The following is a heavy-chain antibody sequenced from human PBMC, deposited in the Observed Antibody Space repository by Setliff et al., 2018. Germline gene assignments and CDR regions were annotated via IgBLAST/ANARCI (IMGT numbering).Heavy chain of an antibody. V-gene: IGHV1-18*01. CDR3: VREGVDSRSSTDYRYYMDV. Sequence: ASVKVSCKTSGYSFTNYGINWVRQAPGQGLEWMGWNSVYAREFQGRVTMTIDTPTSTAYMELRSLRSDDTAVYYCVREGVDSRSSTDYRYYMDVWGKGTTVTV. D-gene: IGHD3-22*01. J-gene: IGHJ6*03. CDR2: NSV. CDR1: GYSFTNYG.